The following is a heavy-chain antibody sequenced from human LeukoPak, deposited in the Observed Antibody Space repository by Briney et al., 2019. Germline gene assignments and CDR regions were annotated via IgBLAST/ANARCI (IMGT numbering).Heavy chain of an antibody. Sequence: SETLSLTCTVSGGSISSGGYYLSWIRQPPGKGLEWIGYIYHSGSTYYNPSLKSRVTISVDRSKNQFSLKLSSVTAADTAVYYCMRGGIGYGSDYWGQGTLVTVSS. V-gene: IGHV4-30-2*01. CDR1: GGSISSGGYY. D-gene: IGHD5-12*01. CDR2: IYHSGST. J-gene: IGHJ4*02. CDR3: MRGGIGYGSDY.